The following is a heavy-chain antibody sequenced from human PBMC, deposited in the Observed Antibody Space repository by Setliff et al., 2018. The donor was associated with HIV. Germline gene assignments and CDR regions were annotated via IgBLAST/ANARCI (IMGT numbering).Heavy chain of an antibody. CDR2: IYYTGST. Sequence: SETLSLTCTVSGASISSSSHHWAWIRQPPGKGLEYIGNIYYTGSTHHNPSLESRVATSVDTSKNQFSLKLSSVTAADTAVYYCAREGYYDRADAFDIWGQGTMVTVSS. J-gene: IGHJ3*02. CDR3: AREGYYDRADAFDI. V-gene: IGHV4-39*07. D-gene: IGHD3-22*01. CDR1: GASISSSSHH.